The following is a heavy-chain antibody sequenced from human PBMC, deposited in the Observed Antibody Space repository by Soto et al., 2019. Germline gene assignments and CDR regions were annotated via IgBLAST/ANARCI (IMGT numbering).Heavy chain of an antibody. CDR1: GGTLSSYP. CDR2: IFPIFGTA. D-gene: IGHD2-21*02. V-gene: IGHV1-69*01. J-gene: IGHJ4*02. CDR3: AREEVTRELDY. Sequence: QVQLVQSGAEVKKPGSSVKVSCKASGGTLSSYPISWVRQAPGQGLEWMGGIFPIFGTANYAQKFQGRVTITADQSTSTAYMELSSQRSEDTAVYYCAREEVTRELDYWGQGTLVTVSS.